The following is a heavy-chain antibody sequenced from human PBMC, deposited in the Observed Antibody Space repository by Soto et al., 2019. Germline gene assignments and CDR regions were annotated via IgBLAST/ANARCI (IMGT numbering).Heavy chain of an antibody. J-gene: IGHJ3*02. CDR3: ARGLDCSSTSCLNAFDI. CDR2: IWYDGSNK. V-gene: IGHV3-33*01. Sequence: PGGSLRLSCAASGFTFSSYGMHWVRQAPGKGLEWVAVIWYDGSNKYYADSVKGRFTISRDNSKNTLYLQMNSLRAEDTAVYCCARGLDCSSTSCLNAFDIWGQGTMVTVSS. D-gene: IGHD2-2*01. CDR1: GFTFSSYG.